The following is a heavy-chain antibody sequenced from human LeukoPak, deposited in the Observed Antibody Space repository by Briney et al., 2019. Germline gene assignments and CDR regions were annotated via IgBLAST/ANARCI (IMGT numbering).Heavy chain of an antibody. CDR1: GYTYSNYW. CDR3: VRQGDGSGWLFHY. V-gene: IGHV5-51*01. D-gene: IGHD6-19*01. J-gene: IGHJ4*02. CDR2: IYPGDSHT. Sequence: GESLKISCKGSGYTYSNYWIGWVRQMPEKALEWMGIIYPGDSHTRYSPSFQGQVTISADKSISTAYLQWSSMKASDRAMYYCVRQGDGSGWLFHYWGQGTLVTVSS.